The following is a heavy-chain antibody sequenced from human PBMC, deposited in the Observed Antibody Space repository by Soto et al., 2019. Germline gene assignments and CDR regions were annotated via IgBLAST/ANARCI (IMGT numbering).Heavy chain of an antibody. CDR3: ARDLSGWSGLNYYYYGMDV. Sequence: ASVKVSCKASGYTFTSYAMHWVRQAPGQRLEWMGWINPGNGGTIYSQKFQGRLTITTDTSASTAYMELSSLTSEDTAVYYCARDLSGWSGLNYYYYGMDVWGQGTTVTVSS. D-gene: IGHD3-3*01. V-gene: IGHV1-3*01. CDR2: INPGNGGT. CDR1: GYTFTSYA. J-gene: IGHJ6*02.